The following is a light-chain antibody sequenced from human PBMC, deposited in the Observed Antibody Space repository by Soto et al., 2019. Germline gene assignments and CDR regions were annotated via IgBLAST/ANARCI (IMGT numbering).Light chain of an antibody. CDR3: QKYNSIPLT. J-gene: IGKJ4*01. V-gene: IGKV3-11*01. CDR1: QSVSSS. CDR2: DAS. Sequence: EVVLIQSPATLSLSPGERATLSCRASQSVSSSLAWYQQNPGQAPRLLIYDASNRATGIPARFSGSGSGTDFTLTISSLQPEDVATYYCQKYNSIPLTFGGGTKVDIK.